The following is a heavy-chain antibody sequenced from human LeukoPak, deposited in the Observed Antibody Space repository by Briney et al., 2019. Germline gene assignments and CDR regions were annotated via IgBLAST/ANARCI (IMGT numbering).Heavy chain of an antibody. CDR3: TKGMSSFLSSSSVDY. Sequence: PGGSLRLSCAASGFTFDDCAMYWVRQAPGKGLEWVSGISWNGATIAYADSVKGRFTISRDNAKNSLYLQMNSLRTEDTALYHCTKGMSSFLSSSSVDYWGQGTLVTVSS. V-gene: IGHV3-9*01. CDR1: GFTFDDCA. D-gene: IGHD6-6*01. J-gene: IGHJ4*02. CDR2: ISWNGATI.